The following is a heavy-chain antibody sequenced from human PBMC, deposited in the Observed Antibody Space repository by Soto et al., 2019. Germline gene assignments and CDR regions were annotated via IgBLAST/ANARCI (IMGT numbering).Heavy chain of an antibody. J-gene: IGHJ6*02. V-gene: IGHV2-70*04. CDR1: GFSLSGTGMR. CDR3: ARAFYGMDV. Sequence: SGPTLVNPTQTLTLSCTVSGFSLSGTGMRVTWIRQPPGKALEWLARIDWEDTKLYSSSLKTRLTISRDTSKNQVVLTMTSMDPADTGTYYCARAFYGMDVWGQGTTVTVSS. CDR2: IDWEDTK.